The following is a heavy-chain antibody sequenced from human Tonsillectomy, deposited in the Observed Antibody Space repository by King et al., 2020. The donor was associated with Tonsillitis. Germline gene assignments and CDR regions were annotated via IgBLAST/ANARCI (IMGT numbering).Heavy chain of an antibody. CDR2: IQFDASNK. CDR1: GFTLSSYG. D-gene: IGHD6-19*01. CDR3: AKDLHSGGRYYYYGVDV. V-gene: IGHV3-30*02. J-gene: IGHJ6*02. Sequence: VQLVESGGGVVQPGGSLRLSCAASGFTLSSYGMHWVRQAPGKGLEWVAFIQFDASNKYYADSVKGRFSISRDNSKNTLYLQMNSLRAEDTAVYYCAKDLHSGGRYYYYGVDVWGQGTTVTVS.